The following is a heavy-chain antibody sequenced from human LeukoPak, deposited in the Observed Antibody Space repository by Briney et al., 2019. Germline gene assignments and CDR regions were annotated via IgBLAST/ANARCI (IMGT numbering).Heavy chain of an antibody. CDR1: GLGFSNYA. J-gene: IGHJ6*02. Sequence: TGGSLRLSCVASGLGFSNYAMSWVRQVPGRGLEWVSAISGRGGSTYYTDSVKGRFTISRDSSKNTLYLQMNSLTAEDTALYYCAKGRQVYGSETYFYYDMDVWGQGTTVTVSS. D-gene: IGHD3-10*01. V-gene: IGHV3-23*01. CDR3: AKGRQVYGSETYFYYDMDV. CDR2: ISGRGGST.